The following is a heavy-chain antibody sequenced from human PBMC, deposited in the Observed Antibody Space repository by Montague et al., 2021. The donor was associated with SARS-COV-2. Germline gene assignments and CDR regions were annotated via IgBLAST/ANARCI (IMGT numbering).Heavy chain of an antibody. CDR1: GFSLSTSGVG. D-gene: IGHD3-9*01. CDR3: AHRRYFRYYDILTGYDSYYYYYGMDV. Sequence: PALVKPTQTLTLTCTFSGFSLSTSGVGVGWIRQPPGKALEWLALIYWDDDKRYSPSLKSRLTITKDTSKNQVVLTMTNMDPVDTATYYCAHRRYFRYYDILTGYDSYYYYYGMDVWGQGTTVTVSS. CDR2: IYWDDDK. V-gene: IGHV2-5*02. J-gene: IGHJ6*02.